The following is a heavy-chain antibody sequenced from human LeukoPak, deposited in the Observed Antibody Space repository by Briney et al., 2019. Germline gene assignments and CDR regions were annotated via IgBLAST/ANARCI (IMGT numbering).Heavy chain of an antibody. V-gene: IGHV3-48*03. CDR3: AELGITMIGGV. Sequence: GGPLRLSCAASGFTFSSYEMNWVRQSPGKGLEWVSYISSSGSTIYYADSVEGRFTISRDNAKNSLYLQMNSLRAEDTAVYYCAELGITMIGGVWGKGTTVTISP. D-gene: IGHD3-10*02. CDR1: GFTFSSYE. J-gene: IGHJ6*04. CDR2: ISSSGSTI.